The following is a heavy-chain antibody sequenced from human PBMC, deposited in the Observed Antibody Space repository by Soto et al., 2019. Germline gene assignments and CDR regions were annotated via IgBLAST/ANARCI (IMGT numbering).Heavy chain of an antibody. CDR3: ARAPFGQWLVDY. J-gene: IGHJ4*02. CDR2: ISWNSDVI. D-gene: IGHD6-19*01. CDR1: GLSFDDYA. V-gene: IGHV3-9*01. Sequence: EVELVESGGGLVQPGRSLRLSCVGSGLSFDDYAMHWVRQAQGKGLEWVSDISWNSDVIGYADSVKGRFTISRDNAKNSLYLQMNRLRPDDTALYYCARAPFGQWLVDYWGQGTLVTVSS.